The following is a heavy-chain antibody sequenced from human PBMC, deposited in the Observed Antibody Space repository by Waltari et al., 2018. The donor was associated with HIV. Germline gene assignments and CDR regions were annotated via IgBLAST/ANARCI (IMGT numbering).Heavy chain of an antibody. CDR3: ARHREVTTMAAYYGMDV. J-gene: IGHJ6*02. Sequence: EVQLVQSGAEVKKPGESLKISCKGSGYSFTSYWIGWVRQMPGKGLEWMWIIYPGDSATLYIPSFQAQFTISADKSLSTAYLQWSSLKASDTAMYYCARHREVTTMAAYYGMDVWGQGTTVTVSS. CDR2: IYPGDSAT. CDR1: GYSFTSYW. D-gene: IGHD3-10*01. V-gene: IGHV5-51*01.